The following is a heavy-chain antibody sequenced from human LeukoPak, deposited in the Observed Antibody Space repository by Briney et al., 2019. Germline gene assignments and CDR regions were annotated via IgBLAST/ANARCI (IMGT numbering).Heavy chain of an antibody. CDR3: AELGTTMIGGV. CDR1: GFTFDDYG. Sequence: GGSLRLSCAASGFTFDDYGMSWVRQAPGKGLEWVSGINWNGGSTGYADSVKGRFTISRDNAKNSLYLQMNSLRAEDTAVYYCAELGTTMIGGVWGKGTTVTISS. J-gene: IGHJ6*04. CDR2: INWNGGST. D-gene: IGHD3-10*02. V-gene: IGHV3-20*04.